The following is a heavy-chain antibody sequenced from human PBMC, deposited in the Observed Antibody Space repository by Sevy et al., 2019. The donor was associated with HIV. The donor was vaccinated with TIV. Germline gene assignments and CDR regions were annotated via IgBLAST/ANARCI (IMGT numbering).Heavy chain of an antibody. J-gene: IGHJ4*02. CDR3: ANAQGDLRRMCYFDY. D-gene: IGHD3-16*01. CDR1: GFTFSSYG. CDR2: ISYDGSNK. Sequence: GGSLRLSCAASGFTFSSYGMHWVRQAPGKGLEGVAGISYDGSNKYYAYSVKGRFTISRDNSKNTLYLQMNSLTAEDTAVYYGANAQGDLRRMCYFDYWGQGTLVTVSS. V-gene: IGHV3-30*18.